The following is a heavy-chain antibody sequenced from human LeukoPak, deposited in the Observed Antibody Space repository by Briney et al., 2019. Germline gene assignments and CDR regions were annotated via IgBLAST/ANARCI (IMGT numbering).Heavy chain of an antibody. CDR1: GFTFSSYG. CDR2: ISGSGGST. J-gene: IGHJ4*02. D-gene: IGHD3-22*01. CDR3: ARDRHKYNYDSSGYPPY. Sequence: PGGTLRLSCAASGFTFSSYGMSWVRQAPGKGLEWVSAISGSGGSTYYADSVKGRFTISRDNSKNTLYLQMNSLRAEDTAVYYCARDRHKYNYDSSGYPPYWGQGTLVTVSS. V-gene: IGHV3-23*01.